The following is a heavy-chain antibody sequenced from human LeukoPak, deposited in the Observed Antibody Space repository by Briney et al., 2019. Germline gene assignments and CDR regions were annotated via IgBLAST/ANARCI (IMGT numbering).Heavy chain of an antibody. V-gene: IGHV4-39*01. Sequence: PSETLSLTCTVSGGSISSSSYYWGWIRQPPGKGLEWIGSIYYSGSTYYNPSLKSRVTISVDTSKNQSSLKLSSLTAADTAVYYCARPSGYYPFGAFDIWGQGTMVTVSS. D-gene: IGHD3-22*01. CDR3: ARPSGYYPFGAFDI. CDR1: GGSISSSSYY. CDR2: IYYSGST. J-gene: IGHJ3*02.